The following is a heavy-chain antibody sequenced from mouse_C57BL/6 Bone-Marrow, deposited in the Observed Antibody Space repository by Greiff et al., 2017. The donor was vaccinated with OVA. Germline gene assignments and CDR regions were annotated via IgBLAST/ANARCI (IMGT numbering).Heavy chain of an antibody. V-gene: IGHV1-61*01. J-gene: IGHJ4*01. Sequence: VHLPQPGAELVRPGSSVKLSCKASGYTFTSYWMDWVKQRPGQGLEWIGNIYPSDSETHYNQKFKDKATLTVDKSSSTAYMQLSSLTSEDSAVYYCARWLLRAMDYWGQGTSVTVSS. D-gene: IGHD2-3*01. CDR3: ARWLLRAMDY. CDR2: IYPSDSET. CDR1: GYTFTSYW.